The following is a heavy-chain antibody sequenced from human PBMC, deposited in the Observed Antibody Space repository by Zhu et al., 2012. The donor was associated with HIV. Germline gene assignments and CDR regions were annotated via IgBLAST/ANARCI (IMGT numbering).Heavy chain of an antibody. Sequence: QVQLQDSGPGLVKPSETLSLTCTVSGGSISSYYWSWIRQLPGKGLEWIGYIYYSGSTSYNPSLKSRVTISVDTSKNQFSLILRSVTAADTAVYYCARERGGGRWLQPYFDYWGQGTLVTVSS. CDR1: GGSISSYY. D-gene: IGHD5-24*01. CDR2: IYYSGST. J-gene: IGHJ4*02. CDR3: ARERGGGRWLQPYFDY. V-gene: IGHV4-59*01.